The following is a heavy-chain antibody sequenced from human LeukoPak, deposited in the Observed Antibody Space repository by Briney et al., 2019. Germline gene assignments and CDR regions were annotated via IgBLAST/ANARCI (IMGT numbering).Heavy chain of an antibody. Sequence: GGSLRLSCAASGFTFSSYAMHWVRQAPGKGLEYVSAISSNGGSTYYANSVKGRFTISRDNSKNTLYLQMGSLRAEDMAVYYCARGRGYSGYDPDYYYYMDVWGKGTTVTISS. CDR2: ISSNGGST. V-gene: IGHV3-64*01. J-gene: IGHJ6*03. D-gene: IGHD5-12*01. CDR3: ARGRGYSGYDPDYYYYMDV. CDR1: GFTFSSYA.